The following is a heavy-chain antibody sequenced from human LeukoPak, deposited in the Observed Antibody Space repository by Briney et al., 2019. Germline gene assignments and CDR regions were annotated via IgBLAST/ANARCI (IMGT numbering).Heavy chain of an antibody. J-gene: IGHJ4*02. D-gene: IGHD6-13*01. V-gene: IGHV3-7*01. CDR2: IKLDGSEK. CDR3: ARVSNTWFYFDY. Sequence: GGSLRLSCAASGFTFSHYWMIWVRQASGKGLERVASIKLDGSEKYYVDSVKGRFTISRDDAKNSQYLQMNSLRVEDTAVYYCARVSNTWFYFDYWGQGTLVTVSS. CDR1: GFTFSHYW.